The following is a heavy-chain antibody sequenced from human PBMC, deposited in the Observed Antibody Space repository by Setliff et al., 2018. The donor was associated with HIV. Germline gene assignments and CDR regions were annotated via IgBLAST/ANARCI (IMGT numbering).Heavy chain of an antibody. CDR1: GGSLSSYY. V-gene: IGHV4-59*01. J-gene: IGHJ4*02. Sequence: PSETLSLTCFVSGGSLSSYYWSWIRQPPGKGLEWIAYIYYSGSTNYNPSLKSRVTISLDRSKNQFSLKLSSVTAADTAVYYCARTPSRGGFDYWSQGTLVTVSS. CDR2: IYYSGST. CDR3: ARTPSRGGFDY. D-gene: IGHD3-16*01.